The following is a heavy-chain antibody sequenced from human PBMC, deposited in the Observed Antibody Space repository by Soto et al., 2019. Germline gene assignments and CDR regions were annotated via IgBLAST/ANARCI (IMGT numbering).Heavy chain of an antibody. CDR1: GYSFTSYW. J-gene: IGHJ4*02. D-gene: IGHD6-6*01. CDR3: ARTIEYSSSPYDY. Sequence: GESLKISCQGSGYSFTSYWIGWVRQMPGKGLEWMGIIYPGDSDTRYSPSFQGQVTISADKSISTAYLQWSSLKASDTAMYYCARTIEYSSSPYDYWGQGTLVTVSS. CDR2: IYPGDSDT. V-gene: IGHV5-51*01.